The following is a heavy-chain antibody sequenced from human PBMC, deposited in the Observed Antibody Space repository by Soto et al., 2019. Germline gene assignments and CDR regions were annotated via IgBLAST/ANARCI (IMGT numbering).Heavy chain of an antibody. D-gene: IGHD1-1*01. J-gene: IGHJ4*02. V-gene: IGHV3-23*01. CDR3: AKDKPGTTSFDY. Sequence: EVQLLESGGGLVQPGGSLRLSCAASELTFNNHAMTWVRQAPGKGLEWVSTINGGSGASTYSADSVKGRFTISRDNSKNTLYLQMNSLRAEDTAVYYCAKDKPGTTSFDYWGQGTLVTVSS. CDR2: INGGSGAST. CDR1: ELTFNNHA.